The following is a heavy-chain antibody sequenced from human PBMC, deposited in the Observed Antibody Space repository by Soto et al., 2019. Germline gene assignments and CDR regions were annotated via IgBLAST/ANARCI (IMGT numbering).Heavy chain of an antibody. D-gene: IGHD3-16*02. V-gene: IGHV4-31*03. CDR2: IYYSGST. CDR1: GGSISSGGYY. Sequence: SETLSLTCTVSGGSISSGGYYWSWIRQHPGKGLEWIGYIYYSGSTYYNPSLKSRVTISVDTSKNQFSLKLSSVTAADTAVYYCARSLSLDYIWGSYRYDAFDIWGQGTMVNVS. J-gene: IGHJ3*02. CDR3: ARSLSLDYIWGSYRYDAFDI.